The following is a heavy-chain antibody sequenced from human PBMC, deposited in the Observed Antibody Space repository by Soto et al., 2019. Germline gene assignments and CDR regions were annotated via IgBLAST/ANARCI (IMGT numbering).Heavy chain of an antibody. CDR2: INHSGST. D-gene: IGHD3-10*01. J-gene: IGHJ4*02. V-gene: IGHV4-34*01. Sequence: PSETLSLTCAVYGGSFSGYYWSWIRQPPGKGLEWIGEINHSGSTNYNPSLKSRVTISVDTSKNQFSLKLSSVTAADTAVYYCARGVGSRVKKTLGFDYWGQGTLVTVSS. CDR3: ARGVGSRVKKTLGFDY. CDR1: GGSFSGYY.